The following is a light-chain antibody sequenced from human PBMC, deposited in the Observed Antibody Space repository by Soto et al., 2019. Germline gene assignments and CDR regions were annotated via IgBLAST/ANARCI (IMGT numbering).Light chain of an antibody. CDR2: ENN. V-gene: IGLV1-51*02. CDR1: TSNIGSNY. J-gene: IGLJ1*01. CDR3: GTWDSSLSAYV. Sequence: QSVLTQPPSVSAAPGQKVTISYSGSTSNIGSNYVSWYQQVPGTAPKLLIYENNKRPSGILDRFSGSKSGTSATLGITGLQTGDEADYYCGTWDSSLSAYVFATGTKVTVL.